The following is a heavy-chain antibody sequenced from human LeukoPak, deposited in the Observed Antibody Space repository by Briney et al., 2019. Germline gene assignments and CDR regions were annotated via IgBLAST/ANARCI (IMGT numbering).Heavy chain of an antibody. J-gene: IGHJ3*02. CDR3: AREARPVAFDI. CDR2: INPSGGST. CDR1: GYTFTGYY. Sequence: GASVKVSCKASGYTFTGYYMHWVRQAPGQGLEWMGIINPSGGSTSYAQKFQGRVTMTRDTSTSTVYMELSSLRSEDTAVYYCAREARPVAFDIWGQGTMVTVSS. V-gene: IGHV1-46*01.